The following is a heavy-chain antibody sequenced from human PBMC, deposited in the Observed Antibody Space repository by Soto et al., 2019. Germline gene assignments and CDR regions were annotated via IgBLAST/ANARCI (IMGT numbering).Heavy chain of an antibody. CDR3: ARERIRNACDI. D-gene: IGHD2-15*01. J-gene: IGHJ3*02. CDR2: IYYSGST. Sequence: SATLSLTCTVSGGSISSGGYYWSWIRQHPGKGLEWIGYIYYSGSTYYNPSLKSRVTISVDTSKNQFSLKLSSVTAADTAVYYGARERIRNACDIWGQGTMFAVSS. CDR1: GGSISSGGYY. V-gene: IGHV4-31*03.